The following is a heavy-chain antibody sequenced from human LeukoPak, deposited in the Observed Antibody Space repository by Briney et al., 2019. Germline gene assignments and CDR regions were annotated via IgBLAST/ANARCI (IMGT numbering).Heavy chain of an antibody. J-gene: IGHJ4*02. V-gene: IGHV3-53*01. CDR2: IYRGGST. CDR1: GFTVSNNY. Sequence: GGCLRLSCAASGFTVSNNYIRWVRQAPGGGVEWGSVIYRGGSTNYAASVKGRFTISRDNSKNTRYLQMNSLRADDTAVYYCMCRIGVAPQWGQGTLVTVSS. CDR3: MCRIGVAPQ. D-gene: IGHD1-26*01.